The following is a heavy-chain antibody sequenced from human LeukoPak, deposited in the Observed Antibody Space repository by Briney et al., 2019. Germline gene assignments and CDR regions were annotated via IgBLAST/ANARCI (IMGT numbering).Heavy chain of an antibody. CDR3: AKGATYDFWSGPSY. V-gene: IGHV3-9*01. CDR1: GFTFDDYA. Sequence: GGSLRLSCAASGFTFDDYAMHWVRQAPGEGLEWVSGISWNSGSIGYADSVEGRFTISRDNAKNSLYLQMNSLRAEDTALYYCAKGATYDFWSGPSYWGQGTLVTVSS. CDR2: ISWNSGSI. D-gene: IGHD3-3*01. J-gene: IGHJ4*02.